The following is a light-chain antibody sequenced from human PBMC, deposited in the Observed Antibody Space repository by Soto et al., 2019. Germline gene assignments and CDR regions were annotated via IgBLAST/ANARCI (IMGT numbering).Light chain of an antibody. CDR2: DDS. V-gene: IGLV3-21*02. J-gene: IGLJ1*01. CDR1: NIGSKT. Sequence: SYELTQPPSVSGAPGQTARITCGGHNIGSKTVHWYQQKPGQAPVVVIYDDSDRPSGIPERFSGSNSGNTATLTISRVEAGDEADYYCQVWDSSGDHLYVFGTGTKLTVL. CDR3: QVWDSSGDHLYV.